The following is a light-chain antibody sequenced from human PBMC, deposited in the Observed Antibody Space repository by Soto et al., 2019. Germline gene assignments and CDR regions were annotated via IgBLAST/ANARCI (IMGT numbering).Light chain of an antibody. CDR1: SSEVGSYNL. J-gene: IGLJ3*02. V-gene: IGLV2-23*03. CDR3: CSYAGSSTFVV. Sequence: QSALTQPASVSGSPGQSSTISCTGTSSEVGSYNLVSWYQQHPGKALKLMIYEGSTRTSGVSNRFSGSKSGNTASLTISGLQAEDEAAYYCCSYAGSSTFVVFGGGTTLAV. CDR2: EGS.